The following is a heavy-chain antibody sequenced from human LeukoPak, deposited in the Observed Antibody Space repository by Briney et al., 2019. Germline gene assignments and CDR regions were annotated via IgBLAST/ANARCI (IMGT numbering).Heavy chain of an antibody. CDR1: GYTFSSYA. Sequence: ASVKVSCKASGYTFSSYAMNWVRQAPGQGLEWMGWFNPNTGNPTYAQGFTGRFVFSLDTSVSTAYLQVNSLKAEDTAVYYCARSYYYDSSGYGDYFDYWGQGTLVTVSS. J-gene: IGHJ4*02. CDR3: ARSYYYDSSGYGDYFDY. D-gene: IGHD3-22*01. CDR2: FNPNTGNP. V-gene: IGHV7-4-1*02.